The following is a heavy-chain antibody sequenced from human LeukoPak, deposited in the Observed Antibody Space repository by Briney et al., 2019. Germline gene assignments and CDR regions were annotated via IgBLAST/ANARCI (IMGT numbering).Heavy chain of an antibody. CDR2: IREDGRET. D-gene: IGHD4-17*01. V-gene: IGHV3-7*01. Sequence: PGGSLRLSCAASGFTFRNYWMSWVRQAPGKGLEWVANIREDGRETFYVDSVKGRFTISRDNAKDSLDLEMNSLRAEDAALYYCARVPTVTGRGHSYFDLWGRGTLVTVSS. CDR1: GFTFRNYW. J-gene: IGHJ2*01. CDR3: ARVPTVTGRGHSYFDL.